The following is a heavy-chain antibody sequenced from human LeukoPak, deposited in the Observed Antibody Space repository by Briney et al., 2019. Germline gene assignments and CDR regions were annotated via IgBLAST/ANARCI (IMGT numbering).Heavy chain of an antibody. CDR2: ISSNGGST. V-gene: IGHV3-64*01. CDR1: GFTFSSYA. CDR3: ARVSSGWYYFDY. J-gene: IGHJ4*02. D-gene: IGHD6-19*01. Sequence: PGGSLRLSCAASGFTFSSYAMHWVRQAPGKGLEYVSGISSNGGSTYYANSVKGRFTISRDNSKTTLYLQMGSLGAEDMAVYFCARVSSGWYYFDYWGQGTWSPSPQ.